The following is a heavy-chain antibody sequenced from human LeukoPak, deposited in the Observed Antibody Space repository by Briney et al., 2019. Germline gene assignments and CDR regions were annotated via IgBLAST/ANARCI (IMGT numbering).Heavy chain of an antibody. CDR2: MNPNSGNT. Sequence: ASVRVSCKASGYTFTSHHINWGRQAAGQGLEWMGWMNPNSGNTAYAQKFQGRVTMTWDTSINTAYMELDSLRSEDTAVYYCARGRPTNLGGIYWGQGSLVTVSS. CDR3: ARGRPTNLGGIY. D-gene: IGHD7-27*01. CDR1: GYTFTSHH. V-gene: IGHV1-8*01. J-gene: IGHJ4*02.